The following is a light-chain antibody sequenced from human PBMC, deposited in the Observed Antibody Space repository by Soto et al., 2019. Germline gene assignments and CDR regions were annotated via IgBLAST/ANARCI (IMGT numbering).Light chain of an antibody. Sequence: EIVLTQSPGTLSLSPGERATLSCRASQSVSSYLAWYQQKPGQAPSLLIYDASNRATGIPARFSGSGSGTDFALKISRVEAEDVGVYYCMQGTHWPITFGQGTDWRL. CDR1: QSVSSY. J-gene: IGKJ5*01. CDR3: MQGTHWPIT. CDR2: DAS. V-gene: IGKV3-11*01.